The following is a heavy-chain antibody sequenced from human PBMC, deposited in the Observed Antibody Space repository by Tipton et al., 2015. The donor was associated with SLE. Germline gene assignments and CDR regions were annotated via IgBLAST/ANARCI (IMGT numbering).Heavy chain of an antibody. V-gene: IGHV4-4*08. CDR2: LYTSGTT. Sequence: TLSLTCTVSGASTREYYWSWIRQPPGKGLEWIAYLYTSGTTNYNPSLKSRVTIAVDTSKNQFSLKVRSVTAADTAVYYCSRRAVRGVITLNYFDSWGQGTLVTVSS. CDR3: SRRAVRGVITLNYFDS. CDR1: GASTREYY. J-gene: IGHJ4*02. D-gene: IGHD3-10*01.